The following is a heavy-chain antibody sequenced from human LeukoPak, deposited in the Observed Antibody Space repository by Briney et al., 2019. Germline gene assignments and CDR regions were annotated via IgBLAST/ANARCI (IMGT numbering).Heavy chain of an antibody. D-gene: IGHD3-22*01. CDR3: TTHYDSSGYYPYYFDY. Sequence: GGSLRLSCAASGFTFSNAWMSWVRQAPGKGLEWVGRIKSKTDGGTTDYAAPVKGRFTISRDDSKNTLYLQMNSLKTEDTAVYYCTTHYDSSGYYPYYFDYWGQGTLVPVSS. CDR2: IKSKTDGGTT. J-gene: IGHJ4*02. CDR1: GFTFSNAW. V-gene: IGHV3-15*01.